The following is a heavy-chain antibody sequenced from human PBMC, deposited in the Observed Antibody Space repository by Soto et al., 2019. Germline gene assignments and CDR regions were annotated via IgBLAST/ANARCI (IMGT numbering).Heavy chain of an antibody. CDR1: GFTFSSYA. J-gene: IGHJ6*02. D-gene: IGHD2-15*01. CDR3: AKGGYCSGGSCAAPTYYYYYGMDV. CDR2: ISGSGGST. Sequence: GGSLRLSCAASGFTFSSYAMSWVRQAPGKGLEWVSAISGSGGSTYYADSVKGRFTISRDNSKNTLYLQMNSLRAEDTAVYYCAKGGYCSGGSCAAPTYYYYYGMDVWGQGTTVTVSS. V-gene: IGHV3-23*01.